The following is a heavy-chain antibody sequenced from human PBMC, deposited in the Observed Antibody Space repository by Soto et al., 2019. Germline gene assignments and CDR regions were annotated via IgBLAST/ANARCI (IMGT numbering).Heavy chain of an antibody. Sequence: QVQLVESGGGVVQPGRSLRLSCAASGFTFSSYGMHWVRQAPGKGLEWAAVISNDGNSKYYADSVKGRFTISRDNSKNTLYLQINSLRAEDTAVYYCARQDIVNSAMVEYWGQGTLVTVSS. D-gene: IGHD3-16*02. CDR3: ARQDIVNSAMVEY. CDR2: ISNDGNSK. CDR1: GFTFSSYG. J-gene: IGHJ4*02. V-gene: IGHV3-30*03.